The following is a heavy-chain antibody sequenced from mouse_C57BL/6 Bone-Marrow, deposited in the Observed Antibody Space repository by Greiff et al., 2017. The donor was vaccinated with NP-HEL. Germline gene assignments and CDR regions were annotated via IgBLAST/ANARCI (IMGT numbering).Heavy chain of an antibody. CDR2: IDPSDSYT. D-gene: IGHD2-4*01. CDR1: GYTFTSYW. V-gene: IGHV1-69*01. J-gene: IGHJ2*01. CDR3: ATYDLYYFDY. Sequence: QVQLQQPGAELVMPGASVKLSCKASGYTFTSYWMHWVKQRPGQGLEWIGEIDPSDSYTNYNQKCKGKSTLTVDKSSSTAYMQLSSLTSEDSAVYYCATYDLYYFDYWGQGTTLTVSS.